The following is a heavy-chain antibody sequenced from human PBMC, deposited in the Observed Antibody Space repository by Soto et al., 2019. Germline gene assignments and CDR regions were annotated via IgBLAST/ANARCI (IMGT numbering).Heavy chain of an antibody. J-gene: IGHJ3*02. CDR2: ISSSSSYI. Sequence: GSLRLSCAASGFTFSSYSMNWVRQAPGKGLEWVSSISSSSSYIYYADSVKGRFTISRDNSKNTLFLQMNSLRAEDTAVYFCAKGDCSGGSCYFSAFDIWGQGTMVTVSS. D-gene: IGHD2-15*01. V-gene: IGHV3-21*01. CDR3: AKGDCSGGSCYFSAFDI. CDR1: GFTFSSYS.